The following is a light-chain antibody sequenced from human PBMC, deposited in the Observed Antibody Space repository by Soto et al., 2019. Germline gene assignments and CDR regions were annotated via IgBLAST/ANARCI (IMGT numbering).Light chain of an antibody. J-gene: IGKJ2*01. CDR2: WAS. V-gene: IGKV4-1*01. Sequence: DIVMTQSPDSLAVSLGERATINCKSSQSVLYSSNNKNYLAWYQQKPGQPPKLLLYWASTRESGVPDRFSGSGSGTDFTLTISSLQAEDVAVYYCQQYYSTPYTCGQGTKLEIK. CDR3: QQYYSTPYT. CDR1: QSVLYSSNNKNY.